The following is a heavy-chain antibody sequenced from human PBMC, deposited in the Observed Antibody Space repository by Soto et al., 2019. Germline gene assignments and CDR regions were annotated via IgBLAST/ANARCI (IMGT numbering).Heavy chain of an antibody. Sequence: QVQLQESGPGLVKPSETLSLTCTVSGGSISSYYWSWIRQPPGKGLGWMGYIYYSGSTNYNPSLKSRVTISVDTSKNQFSLKLSSVTAADTAVYYCAGGIVVVVAATRNYYYYGMDVWGQGTTVTVSS. CDR3: AGGIVVVVAATRNYYYYGMDV. D-gene: IGHD2-15*01. V-gene: IGHV4-59*01. CDR2: IYYSGST. J-gene: IGHJ6*02. CDR1: GGSISSYY.